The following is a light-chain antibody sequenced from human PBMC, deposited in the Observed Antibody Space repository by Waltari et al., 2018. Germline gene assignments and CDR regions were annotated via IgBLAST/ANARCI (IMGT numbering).Light chain of an antibody. V-gene: IGLV3-19*01. J-gene: IGLJ2*01. CDR3: NSRDSNDNLVL. CDR2: GKN. Sequence: FELTQDPAVSVALGQTVKITCQGDSLRRYYATWYQQKPGQAPILIIYGKNNRPSGIPDRFSGSSSGSTASLTITGAQAEDEADYYCNSRDSNDNLVLFGGGTKLTVL. CDR1: SLRRYY.